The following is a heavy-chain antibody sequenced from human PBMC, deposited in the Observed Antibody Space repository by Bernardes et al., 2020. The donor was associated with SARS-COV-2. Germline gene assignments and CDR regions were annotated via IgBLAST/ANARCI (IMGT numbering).Heavy chain of an antibody. CDR3: ASCSSGWYYYYYGMDV. CDR2: ISAYNGNT. V-gene: IGHV1-18*04. D-gene: IGHD6-19*01. Sequence: ASMKVSCKASGYTFTSYGISWVRQAPGQGLEWMGWISAYNGNTNYAQKLQGRVTMTTDTSTSTAYMELRSLRSDDTAVYYCASCSSGWYYYYYGMDVWGQGTTVTVSS. CDR1: GYTFTSYG. J-gene: IGHJ6*02.